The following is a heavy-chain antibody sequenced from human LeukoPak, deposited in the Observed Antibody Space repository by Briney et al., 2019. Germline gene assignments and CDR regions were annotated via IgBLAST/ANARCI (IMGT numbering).Heavy chain of an antibody. D-gene: IGHD3-3*01. V-gene: IGHV1-18*01. CDR2: ISAYNGDT. Sequence: ASVKVSCKASGYIFTTYGFSWVRQAPGQGLEWMGWISAYNGDTNYARKVQGRVTMTTDTSSSTAYMELRSLTYDDTAVYYCARHHYDFWSGYDIVGAFDIWGQGTMVTVAS. CDR1: GYIFTTYG. J-gene: IGHJ3*02. CDR3: ARHHYDFWSGYDIVGAFDI.